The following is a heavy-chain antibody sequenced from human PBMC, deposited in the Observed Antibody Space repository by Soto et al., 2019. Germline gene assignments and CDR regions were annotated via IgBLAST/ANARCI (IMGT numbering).Heavy chain of an antibody. J-gene: IGHJ4*02. D-gene: IGHD6-19*01. CDR1: SGSITSSNW. Sequence: QVQLQESGPGLVKPSGTLSLTCAVSSGSITSSNWWRWVRQPPGEGLEWIGEIYHSGSTNYNPSLKSRVTISVDKSKNVFSLKLSSVTAADTAMYYCAGGAVAGTSPAYWGQGTLVTVSS. CDR2: IYHSGST. V-gene: IGHV4-4*02. CDR3: AGGAVAGTSPAY.